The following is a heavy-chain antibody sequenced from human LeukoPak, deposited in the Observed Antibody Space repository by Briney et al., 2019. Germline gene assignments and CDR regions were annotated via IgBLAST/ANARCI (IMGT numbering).Heavy chain of an antibody. CDR3: ARDKIPTVTPFDY. D-gene: IGHD4-17*01. V-gene: IGHV3-21*01. Sequence: GGSLRLSCAASGFTFSSYSMNWVRQAPGKGLEWVSSISSSSSYIYYADSVKGRFTISRGNAKNSLYLQMNSLRAEDTAVYYCARDKIPTVTPFDYWGQGTLVTVSS. CDR2: ISSSSSYI. CDR1: GFTFSSYS. J-gene: IGHJ4*02.